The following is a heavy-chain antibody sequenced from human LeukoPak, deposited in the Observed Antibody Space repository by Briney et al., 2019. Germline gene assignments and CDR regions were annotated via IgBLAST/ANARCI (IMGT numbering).Heavy chain of an antibody. CDR1: GFTFSSSA. V-gene: IGHV3-23*01. J-gene: IGHJ4*02. CDR2: ISGSGATT. D-gene: IGHD1-26*01. Sequence: GGSLRLSCVASGFTFSSSAMSWVRQAPGKGLEWVSVISGSGATTYYADSVKGRFTISRDNSKNMMYLQINSLTAEDAAVYYCLTDGSHYDLGDWGQGTLVTVSS. CDR3: LTDGSHYDLGD.